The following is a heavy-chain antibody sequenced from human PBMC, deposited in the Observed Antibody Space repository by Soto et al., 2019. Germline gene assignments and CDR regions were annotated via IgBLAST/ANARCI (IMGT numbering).Heavy chain of an antibody. V-gene: IGHV3-20*04. Sequence: EVQLVESGGGVVRPGGSLRLSCAASGFTFDDYGMSWVRQAPGKGLEWVSGINWNGGSTGYADSVKGRFTISRDNAKNSLELQMNGLRAEDTALYYCARLYSCGWYGPGRYWGQGTLVTVSS. J-gene: IGHJ4*02. D-gene: IGHD6-19*01. CDR1: GFTFDDYG. CDR2: INWNGGST. CDR3: ARLYSCGWYGPGRY.